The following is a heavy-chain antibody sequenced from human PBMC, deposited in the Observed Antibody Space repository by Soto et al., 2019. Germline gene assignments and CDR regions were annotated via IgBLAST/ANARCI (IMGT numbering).Heavy chain of an antibody. J-gene: IGHJ4*02. CDR2: ISWNSGSI. CDR3: AKDLGLWFGELRFDS. Sequence: EVQLVESGGGLVQPGRSLRLSCAASGFPFDDYAMHWVRQTPGKGLEWVSGISWNSGSIDYADSVKGRFTISRDNAKTSLYLQMNSLRPEDTALYYCAKDLGLWFGELRFDSWGQGTLVTVSS. D-gene: IGHD3-10*01. CDR1: GFPFDDYA. V-gene: IGHV3-9*01.